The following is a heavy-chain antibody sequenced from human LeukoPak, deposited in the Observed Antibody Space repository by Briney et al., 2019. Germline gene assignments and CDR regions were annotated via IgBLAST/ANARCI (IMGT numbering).Heavy chain of an antibody. CDR1: GGSISSYY. V-gene: IGHV4-59*01. Sequence: PSETLSLTCTVSGGSISSYYWSWIRLPPGKGLEWIGYIYDSGTTDYNPSLKSRVTMSVDSSKNQFSLMLTSVTAADTAVYYCARSVVVTATLRYHYGMDVWGQGTTVTVSS. D-gene: IGHD2-21*02. CDR3: ARSVVVTATLRYHYGMDV. CDR2: IYDSGTT. J-gene: IGHJ6*02.